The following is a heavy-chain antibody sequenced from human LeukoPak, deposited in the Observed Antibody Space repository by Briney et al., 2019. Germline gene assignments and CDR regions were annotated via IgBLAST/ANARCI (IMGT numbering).Heavy chain of an antibody. CDR2: IFDSGTT. V-gene: IGHV4-39*07. J-gene: IGHJ5*02. CDR3: ARDRDGGWFDP. D-gene: IGHD5-24*01. Sequence: PSETLSLTCTVSGGSISRSSHYWGWVRQPSGKGLEWIANIFDSGTTLYNPSLKSRVTISVDTSKNQFSLKVSSVTAADTAVYFCARDRDGGWFDPWGQGALVTVSS. CDR1: GGSISRSSHY.